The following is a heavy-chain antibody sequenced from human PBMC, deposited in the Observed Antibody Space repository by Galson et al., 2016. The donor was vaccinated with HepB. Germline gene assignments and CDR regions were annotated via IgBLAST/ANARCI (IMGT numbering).Heavy chain of an antibody. Sequence: SLRLSCAASGFTFTSYPIHWVRQAPGKGLEWVGVTSFDGSRVYYAESVDGRFTISRDNSQNTVYLQMHNLKTEDTALYYCASGFCASISCPLGHYWGQGTLVTVSS. CDR2: TSFDGSRV. J-gene: IGHJ4*02. CDR3: ASGFCASISCPLGHY. D-gene: IGHD1-14*01. CDR1: GFTFTSYP. V-gene: IGHV3-30*04.